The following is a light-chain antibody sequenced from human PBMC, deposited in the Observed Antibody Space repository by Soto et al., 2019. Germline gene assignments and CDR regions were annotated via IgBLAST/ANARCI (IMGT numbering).Light chain of an antibody. V-gene: IGKV3-20*01. Sequence: EIVLTQSPGTLSLSPGERATLSCRASQSVSSSFLAWCQQKPGQAPRLLIYDASSRATGIPDRFSGSGSGTDFTLTISRLEPEDFAVYYCQQYGSSPITFGQGTRLEIK. CDR1: QSVSSSF. CDR3: QQYGSSPIT. CDR2: DAS. J-gene: IGKJ5*01.